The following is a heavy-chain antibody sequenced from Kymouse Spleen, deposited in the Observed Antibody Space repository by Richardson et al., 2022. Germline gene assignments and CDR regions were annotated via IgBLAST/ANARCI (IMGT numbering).Heavy chain of an antibody. V-gene: IGHV3-43*01. J-gene: IGHJ6*02. CDR1: GFTFDDYT. CDR2: ISWDGGST. Sequence: EVQLVESGGVVVQPGGSLRLSCAASGFTFDDYTMHWVRQAPGKGLEWVSLISWDGGSTYYADSVKGRFTISRDNSKNSLYLQMNSLRTEDTALYYCAKDMIAASFLARYYYYYGMDVWGQGTTVTVSS. CDR3: AKDMIAASFLARYYYYYGMDV. D-gene: IGHD6-13*01,IGHD6-25*01,IGHD6-6*01.